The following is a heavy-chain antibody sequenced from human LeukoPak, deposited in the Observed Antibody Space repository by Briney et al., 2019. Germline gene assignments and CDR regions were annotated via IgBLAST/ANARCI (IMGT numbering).Heavy chain of an antibody. CDR3: ARVKDSSSWLPSNWFDP. D-gene: IGHD6-13*01. Sequence: PSETLSLTCTVSGGSISSYYWSWIRQPAGKGLEWIGRIYTSGSTNYNPSLKSRVTISVDTSKNQFSLKLSSVTAADTAVYYCARVKDSSSWLPSNWFDPWGQGTLVTVST. J-gene: IGHJ5*02. V-gene: IGHV4-4*07. CDR1: GGSISSYY. CDR2: IYTSGST.